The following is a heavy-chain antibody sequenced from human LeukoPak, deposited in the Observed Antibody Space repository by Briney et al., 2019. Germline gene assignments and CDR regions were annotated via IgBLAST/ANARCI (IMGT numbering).Heavy chain of an antibody. CDR1: GGSISSSSYY. D-gene: IGHD6-19*01. Sequence: SETLSLTCTVSGGSISSSSYYWGWIRQPPGKGLEWIGSIYYSGSTYYNPSLKSRATISVDTSKNQFSLKLSSVTAADTAVYYCAGGSGWYFDYWGQGTLVTVSS. CDR2: IYYSGST. V-gene: IGHV4-39*01. J-gene: IGHJ4*02. CDR3: AGGSGWYFDY.